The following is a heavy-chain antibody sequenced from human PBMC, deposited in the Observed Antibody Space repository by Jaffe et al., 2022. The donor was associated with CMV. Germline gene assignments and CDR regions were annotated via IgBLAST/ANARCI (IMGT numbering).Heavy chain of an antibody. CDR1: GGSFSGYY. CDR2: INHSGST. D-gene: IGHD5-12*01. J-gene: IGHJ6*03. V-gene: IGHV4-34*01. Sequence: QVQLQQWGAGLLKPSETLSLTCAVYGGSFSGYYWSWIRQPPGKGLEWIGEINHSGSTNYNPSLKSRVTISVDTSKNQFSLKLSSVTAADTAVYYCARARRDGYKRYYYYYMDVWGKGTTVTVSS. CDR3: ARARRDGYKRYYYYYMDV.